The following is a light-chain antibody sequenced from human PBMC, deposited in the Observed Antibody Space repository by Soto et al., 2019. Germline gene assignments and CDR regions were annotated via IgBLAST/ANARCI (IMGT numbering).Light chain of an antibody. CDR3: QTWGTGIWV. CDR2: FNTDGSH. V-gene: IGLV4-69*01. Sequence: QPVLTQMSSASASLGASVKLTCTLTSGHITHAIAWHQQQPEKGPRFLMKFNTDGSHSKGDGIPDRFSGSTSGADHYLTISSLQSEDEAYYYCQTWGTGIWVFGGGTKLTVL. J-gene: IGLJ3*02. CDR1: SGHITHA.